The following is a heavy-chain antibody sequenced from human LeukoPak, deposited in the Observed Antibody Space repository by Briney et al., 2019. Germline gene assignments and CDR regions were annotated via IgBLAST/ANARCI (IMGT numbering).Heavy chain of an antibody. CDR3: ARGARDIVVVVAATTIYYYYYMDV. CDR2: INPNSGGT. Sequence: GASVKVSCKASGYTFTGYYMHWVRQAPGQGLEWMGWINPNSGGTNYAQKFQGRVTMTRDTSISTAYMGLSRLRSDDTAVYYCARGARDIVVVVAATTIYYYYYMDVWGKGTTVTVSS. J-gene: IGHJ6*03. CDR1: GYTFTGYY. V-gene: IGHV1-2*02. D-gene: IGHD2-15*01.